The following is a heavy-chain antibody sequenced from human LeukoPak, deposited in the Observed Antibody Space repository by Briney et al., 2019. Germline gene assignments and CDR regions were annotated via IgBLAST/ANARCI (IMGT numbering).Heavy chain of an antibody. V-gene: IGHV3-23*01. CDR1: GVTFNNYA. CDR2: ISSIAFSGRGGST. CDR3: ARDKSMNGGDVFDI. D-gene: IGHD4-23*01. Sequence: GGSLRLSCAGSGVTFNNYAMSWVRPSPGKGLEWGSAISSIAFSGRGGSTYYSDSVKGRFTISRDNSKNTLYLQMSSLRAEDTAVYYCARDKSMNGGDVFDIWGQGTMVTVSS. J-gene: IGHJ3*02.